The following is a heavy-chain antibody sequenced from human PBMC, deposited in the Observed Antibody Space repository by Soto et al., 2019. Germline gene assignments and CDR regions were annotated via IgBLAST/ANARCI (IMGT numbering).Heavy chain of an antibody. CDR2: ISSSSTYI. V-gene: IGHV3-21*01. CDR1: EFTFSSYS. Sequence: EVQLVESGGGLVKPGGSLRLSCAASEFTFSSYSMNWVRQAPGKGLEWVSSISSSSTYIYYADSVKGRFSISRDNAKNSLYLXXXXXXXXXXXXXXXXXXXXXXXXXXYNNWFDPWGQGTLVTVSS. D-gene: IGHD1-20*01. CDR3: XXXXXXXXXXXYNNWFDP. J-gene: IGHJ5*02.